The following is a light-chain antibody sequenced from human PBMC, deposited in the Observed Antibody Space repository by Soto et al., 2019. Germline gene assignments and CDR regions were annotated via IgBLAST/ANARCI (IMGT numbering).Light chain of an antibody. CDR1: QGISNY. Sequence: DIQMTQSPSSLSASVGDRVTITCRTSQGISNYLAWYQQKPGKVPKLLIYGASTLQPGVPSRFSGSGSGADFTLTISSLQPEAVAPYYCQKYDGAPRTFGQGTKVEIK. CDR3: QKYDGAPRT. CDR2: GAS. J-gene: IGKJ1*01. V-gene: IGKV1-27*01.